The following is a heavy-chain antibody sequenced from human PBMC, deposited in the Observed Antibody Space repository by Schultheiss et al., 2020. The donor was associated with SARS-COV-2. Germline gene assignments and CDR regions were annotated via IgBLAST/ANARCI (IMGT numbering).Heavy chain of an antibody. V-gene: IGHV3-43D*03. CDR3: TTDYLGYDSSGYPTYYFDY. D-gene: IGHD3-22*01. CDR1: GFTFDDYA. CDR2: ISWDGGST. J-gene: IGHJ4*02. Sequence: GGSLRLSCAASGFTFDDYAMHWVRQAPGKGLEWVSLISWDGGSTYYADSVKGRFTISRDNSKNSLYLQMNSLRAEDTALYYCTTDYLGYDSSGYPTYYFDYWGQGTLVTVSS.